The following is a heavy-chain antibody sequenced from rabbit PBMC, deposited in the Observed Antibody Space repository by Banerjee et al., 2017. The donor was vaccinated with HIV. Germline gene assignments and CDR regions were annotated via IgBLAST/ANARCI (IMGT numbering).Heavy chain of an antibody. CDR3: AREGDAGYVYAPYFSL. V-gene: IGHV1S43*01. D-gene: IGHD6-1*01. Sequence: QQQLEESGGGLVKPGGTLTLTCKASGVDFSRYFYMCWVRQAPGQGLELIACIYTTSGSTWYASWAKGRFTISKSTSLHTVTLQMTNLTGADTATYFCAREGDAGYVYAPYFSLWGPGTLVTVS. CDR2: IYTTSGST. CDR1: GVDFSRYFY. J-gene: IGHJ4*01.